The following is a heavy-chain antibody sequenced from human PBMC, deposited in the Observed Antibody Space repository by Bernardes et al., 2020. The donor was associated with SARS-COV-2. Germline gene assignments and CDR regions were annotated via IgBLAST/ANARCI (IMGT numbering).Heavy chain of an antibody. CDR1: GFTFSSYE. J-gene: IGHJ3*02. CDR3: ARVMRPVGAFDI. D-gene: IGHD1-26*01. CDR2: ISSSGSTI. V-gene: IGHV3-48*03. Sequence: GSLRLSCSASGFTFSSYEMNWVRQAPGKGLEWVSYISSSGSTIYYADSVKGRFTISRDNAKNSLYLQMNSLRAEDTAVYYCARVMRPVGAFDIWGQGTMVTVSS.